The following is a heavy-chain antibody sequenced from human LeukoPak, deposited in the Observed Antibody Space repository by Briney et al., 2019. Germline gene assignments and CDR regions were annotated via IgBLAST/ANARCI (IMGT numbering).Heavy chain of an antibody. CDR2: IYDSGST. V-gene: IGHV4-59*08. Sequence: SETLSLTCTVSGGSISRYYRSWIRQPPGKGLEWIGYIYDSGSTNYNRSLKSRVTISVDTSKNHFSLQLSSLTAADTAVYYCASGSYFFAFDIRGQGTMVTVSS. J-gene: IGHJ3*02. D-gene: IGHD1-26*01. CDR1: GGSISRYY. CDR3: ASGSYFFAFDI.